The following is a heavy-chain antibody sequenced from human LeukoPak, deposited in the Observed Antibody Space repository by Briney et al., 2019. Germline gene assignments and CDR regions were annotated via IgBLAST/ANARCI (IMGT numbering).Heavy chain of an antibody. V-gene: IGHV1-18*01. CDR2: ISAYNGNT. Sequence: ASVKVSCKASGYTFTSYGISWVRQAPGQGLEWMGWISAYNGNTNYAQKLQGRVTMTRNTSISTAYMELSSLRSEDTAVYYCARVGVDWNGVYYMDVWGKGTTVTVSS. CDR3: ARVGVDWNGVYYMDV. D-gene: IGHD1-1*01. CDR1: GYTFTSYG. J-gene: IGHJ6*03.